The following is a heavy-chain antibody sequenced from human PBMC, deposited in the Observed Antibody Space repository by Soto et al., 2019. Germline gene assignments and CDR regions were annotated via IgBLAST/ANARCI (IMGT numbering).Heavy chain of an antibody. CDR2: ISGSGGST. Sequence: GGSLRLSCAASGFPFSSYAMSWVRQAPGKGLEWVSAISGSGGSTYYADSVKGRFTISRDNSKNTLYLQMNSLRAEDTAVYYCAKDDSSGYNAFDIWGQGTMVTVSS. CDR3: AKDDSSGYNAFDI. V-gene: IGHV3-23*01. D-gene: IGHD3-22*01. CDR1: GFPFSSYA. J-gene: IGHJ3*02.